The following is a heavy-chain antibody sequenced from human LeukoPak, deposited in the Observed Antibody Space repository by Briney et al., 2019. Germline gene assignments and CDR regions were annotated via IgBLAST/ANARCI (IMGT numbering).Heavy chain of an antibody. CDR2: FDPEDGET. V-gene: IGHV1-24*01. Sequence: ASVKVSCKVSGYTLTELSMHWVRQAPGKGLDWMGGFDPEDGETIYAQKFQGRVTMTEDTSTDTAYMELSSLRSEDTAVYYCATFTLSPRLWFGELPSELDYWGQGTLVTVSS. D-gene: IGHD3-10*01. J-gene: IGHJ4*02. CDR1: GYTLTELS. CDR3: ATFTLSPRLWFGELPSELDY.